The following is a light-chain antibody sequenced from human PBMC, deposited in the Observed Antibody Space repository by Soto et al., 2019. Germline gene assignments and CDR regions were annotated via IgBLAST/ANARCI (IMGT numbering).Light chain of an antibody. J-gene: IGLJ1*01. Sequence: QSVLTQPPSVSRAPGQRVTISCTGSGSNIGAGYDVHWYQQLPGTAPKLLIYGNSNRPSGVPDRFSGSKSGTSASLAITGLQAEDEADYYCQSYDSSLSFYVFGTGTKVTVL. CDR2: GNS. CDR3: QSYDSSLSFYV. V-gene: IGLV1-40*01. CDR1: GSNIGAGYD.